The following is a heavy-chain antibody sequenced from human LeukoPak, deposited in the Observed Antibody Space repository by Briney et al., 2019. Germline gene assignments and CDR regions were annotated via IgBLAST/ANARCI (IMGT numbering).Heavy chain of an antibody. CDR3: ARGTGTRIHYYYYMDV. CDR1: GGSISSGSYY. V-gene: IGHV4-61*02. J-gene: IGHJ6*03. Sequence: SETLPLTCTVSGGSISSGSYYWSWIRQPAGKGLEWIGRIYTSGSTNYNPSLKSRVTISVDTSKNQFSLKLSSVTAADTAVYYCARGTGTRIHYYYYMDVWGKGTTVTVSS. CDR2: IYTSGST. D-gene: IGHD1-7*01.